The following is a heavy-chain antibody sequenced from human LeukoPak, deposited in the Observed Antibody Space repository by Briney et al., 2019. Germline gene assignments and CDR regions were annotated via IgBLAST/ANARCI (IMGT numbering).Heavy chain of an antibody. J-gene: IGHJ3*02. CDR3: ARDQGNYYDSSGYWLGAFDI. Sequence: ASVKVSCKASGYIFTGHYMHWVRQAPGQGLEWMGWINPNSGGTNYAQKFQGRVTMTRDTSISTAYMELSRLRSDDTAVYYCARDQGNYYDSSGYWLGAFDIWGQGTMVTVSS. CDR2: INPNSGGT. V-gene: IGHV1-2*02. CDR1: GYIFTGHY. D-gene: IGHD3-22*01.